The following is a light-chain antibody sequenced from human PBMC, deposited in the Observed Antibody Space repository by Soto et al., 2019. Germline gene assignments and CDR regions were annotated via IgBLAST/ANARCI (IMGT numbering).Light chain of an antibody. CDR3: QQYGSSPPRT. CDR2: GAS. V-gene: IGKV3-20*01. CDR1: QSVSSSD. J-gene: IGKJ1*01. Sequence: EVVLTQSPGTLSLSPGERATLSCRASQSVSSSDLAWYQQKPGQAPRLLIYGASTRATDVPDRFSGSGSGADFTLTISRLEPEDFAVYYCQQYGSSPPRTFGQGTKVE.